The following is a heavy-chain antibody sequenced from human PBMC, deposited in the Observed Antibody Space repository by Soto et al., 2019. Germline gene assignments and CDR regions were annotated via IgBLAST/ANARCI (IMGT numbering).Heavy chain of an antibody. V-gene: IGHV3-23*01. CDR2: ISGSGGST. J-gene: IGHJ4*02. D-gene: IGHD3-22*01. CDR1: GFTFRSYA. CDR3: AKDILTYYYDSSGPGYFDY. Sequence: GGSLRLSCAASGFTFRSYAMSWVRQAPGKGLEWVSAISGSGGSTYYADSVKGRFTISRDNSKNTLYLQMNSLRAEDTAVYYCAKDILTYYYDSSGPGYFDYWGQGTLVTVSS.